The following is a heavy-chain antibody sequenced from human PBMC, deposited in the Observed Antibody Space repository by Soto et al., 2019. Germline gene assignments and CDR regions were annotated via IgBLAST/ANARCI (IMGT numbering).Heavy chain of an antibody. CDR2: INHSGST. J-gene: IGHJ3*02. D-gene: IGHD2-2*02. Sequence: QVQLQQWGAGLLKPSETLSLTCAVYGGSFSGYYWSWIRQPPGKGLEWIGEINHSGSTNYNPSLKSRVTISVDTSKNQFSLKLSSVTAADTAVYYCARYISQPHDAFDIWGQATMVTVSS. CDR1: GGSFSGYY. CDR3: ARYISQPHDAFDI. V-gene: IGHV4-34*01.